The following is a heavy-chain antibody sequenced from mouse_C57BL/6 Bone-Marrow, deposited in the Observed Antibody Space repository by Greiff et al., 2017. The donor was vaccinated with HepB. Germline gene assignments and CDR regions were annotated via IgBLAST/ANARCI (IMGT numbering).Heavy chain of an antibody. CDR3: ARIYYGNYELTWFAY. J-gene: IGHJ3*01. D-gene: IGHD2-1*01. CDR1: GYTFTSYW. CDR2: IDPSDSYT. V-gene: IGHV1-50*01. Sequence: QVHVKQPGAELVKPGASVKLSCKASGYTFTSYWMQWVKQRPGQGLEWIGEIDPSDSYTNYNQKFKGKATLTVDTSSSTAYMQLSSLTSEDSAVYYCARIYYGNYELTWFAYWGQGTLVTVSA.